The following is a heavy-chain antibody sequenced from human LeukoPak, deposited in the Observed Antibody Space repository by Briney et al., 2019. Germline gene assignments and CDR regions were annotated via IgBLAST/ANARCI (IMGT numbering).Heavy chain of an antibody. CDR3: AAQRNDAFDI. Sequence: SETLSLTCTVSGGSISSYYWSWIRQPPGKGLEWIGYIYYSGSTNYNPSLKSRVTISVDTSKNQFSLKLSSVTAADTAVYYCAAQRNDAFDIWGQGTMVTVSS. J-gene: IGHJ3*02. V-gene: IGHV4-59*01. CDR1: GGSISSYY. CDR2: IYYSGST.